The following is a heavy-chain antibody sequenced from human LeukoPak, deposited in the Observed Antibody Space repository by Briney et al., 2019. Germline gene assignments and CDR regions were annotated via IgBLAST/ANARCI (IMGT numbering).Heavy chain of an antibody. V-gene: IGHV5-51*01. J-gene: IGHJ6*03. D-gene: IGHD4-11*01. CDR3: ARHPRGHTLGPYSFDYYYYMDV. CDR2: IYPGDSDT. Sequence: PGESLKISCQGSGYSFTNYWIAWVRQMPGKGLEWMGIIYPGDSDTRYSPSFEGQVTISADKSISTAYLQWSSLKASDTATYYCARHPRGHTLGPYSFDYYYYMDVWGEGTTVTVSS. CDR1: GYSFTNYW.